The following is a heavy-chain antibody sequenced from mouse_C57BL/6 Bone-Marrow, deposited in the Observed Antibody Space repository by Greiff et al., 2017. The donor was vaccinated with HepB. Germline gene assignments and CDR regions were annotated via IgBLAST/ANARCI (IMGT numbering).Heavy chain of an antibody. V-gene: IGHV1-26*01. Sequence: EVQLQQSGPELVKPGASVKISCKASGYTFTDYYMNWVKQSHGKSLEWIGDINPNNGGTSYNQKFKGKATLTVDKSSSTAYMELSSLTSEDSAVYYCARRRITTVPYWYFDVWGTGTTVTVSS. CDR3: ARRRITTVPYWYFDV. CDR1: GYTFTDYY. D-gene: IGHD1-1*01. J-gene: IGHJ1*03. CDR2: INPNNGGT.